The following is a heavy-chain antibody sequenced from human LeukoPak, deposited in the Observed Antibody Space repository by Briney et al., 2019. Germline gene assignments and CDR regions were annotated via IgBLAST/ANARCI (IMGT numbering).Heavy chain of an antibody. CDR1: GGTFSSYA. D-gene: IGHD3-22*01. CDR3: ARDRGRYYDSSGYYYVADY. J-gene: IGHJ4*02. Sequence: SVKVSCKASGGTFSSYAISWVRQASGQGLEWMGGIIPIFGTANYAQKFQGRVTITTDESTSTAYMELSSLRSEDTAVYYCARDRGRYYDSSGYYYVADYWGQGTLVTVSS. V-gene: IGHV1-69*05. CDR2: IIPIFGTA.